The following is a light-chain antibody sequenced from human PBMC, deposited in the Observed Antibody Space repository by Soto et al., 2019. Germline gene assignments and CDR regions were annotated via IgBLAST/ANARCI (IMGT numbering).Light chain of an antibody. J-gene: IGKJ4*01. CDR1: QSVSRN. Sequence: EIVMTQSPATLSVSPGERATLSCRASQSVSRNLAWYQQKPGQAPRLLIYGASTRATGIPARFSGSGSGTEFTLTISGLQSEDFAVYYCQQYNNWPPLTFGGGTKVEIK. V-gene: IGKV3-15*01. CDR2: GAS. CDR3: QQYNNWPPLT.